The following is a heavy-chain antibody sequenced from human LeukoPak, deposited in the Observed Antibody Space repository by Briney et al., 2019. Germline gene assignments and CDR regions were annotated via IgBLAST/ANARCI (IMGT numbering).Heavy chain of an antibody. D-gene: IGHD6-13*01. CDR2: IWYDGSNK. CDR1: GFTFSSYG. Sequence: GGSLRLSCAASGFTFSSYGMHWVRQAPGKGLEWVAVIWYDGSNKYYADSVKGRFTISRDNSKNTLYLQMDSLRAEDTAVYYCARNWRIATGDTAYYYGMDVWGQGTTVTVSS. J-gene: IGHJ6*02. V-gene: IGHV3-33*01. CDR3: ARNWRIATGDTAYYYGMDV.